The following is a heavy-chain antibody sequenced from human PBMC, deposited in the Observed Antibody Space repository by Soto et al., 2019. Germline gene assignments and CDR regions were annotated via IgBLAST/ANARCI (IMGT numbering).Heavy chain of an antibody. J-gene: IGHJ5*02. CDR2: IYYSGST. Sequence: PSETLSLTCTVSGGSISSGGYYWSWIRQHPGKGLEWIGYIYYSGSTYYNPSLKSRVTISVDTSKNQFSLKLSSVTAADTAVYYCARAVLLYFDWLLSGNWFDPWGQGTLVSGSS. V-gene: IGHV4-31*03. CDR1: GGSISSGGYY. CDR3: ARAVLLYFDWLLSGNWFDP. D-gene: IGHD3-9*01.